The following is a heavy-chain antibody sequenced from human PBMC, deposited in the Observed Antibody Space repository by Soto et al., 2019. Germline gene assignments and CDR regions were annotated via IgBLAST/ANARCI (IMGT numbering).Heavy chain of an antibody. CDR2: ISYDGSNK. D-gene: IGHD3-3*01. Sequence: PGGSLRLSCAASGFTFSIYGMHWVRQAPGKGLEWVAVISYDGSNKYYADSVKGRFTISRDNSKNTLYLQMNSLRAEDTAVYYCAKDVLRFLEWLAFYGMDVWGQGTTVTVSS. CDR1: GFTFSIYG. J-gene: IGHJ6*02. CDR3: AKDVLRFLEWLAFYGMDV. V-gene: IGHV3-30*18.